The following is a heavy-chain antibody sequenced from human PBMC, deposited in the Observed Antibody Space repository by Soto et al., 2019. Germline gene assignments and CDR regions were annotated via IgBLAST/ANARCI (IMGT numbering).Heavy chain of an antibody. Sequence: QVQLVQSGAEVKKPGASVKVSCKASGYTFTSYAMQWVRQAPGQRLEWMGWINAGNGNTKYSQKFQGRVTITSDTSASTDYMELSSLRSEDTAVYYCARDLGGWTDYWGQETLVTVSS. J-gene: IGHJ4*02. CDR2: INAGNGNT. CDR3: ARDLGGWTDY. V-gene: IGHV1-3*01. D-gene: IGHD6-19*01. CDR1: GYTFTSYA.